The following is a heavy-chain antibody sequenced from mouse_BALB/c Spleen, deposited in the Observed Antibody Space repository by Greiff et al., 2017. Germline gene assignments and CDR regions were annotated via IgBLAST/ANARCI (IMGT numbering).Heavy chain of an antibody. V-gene: IGHV3-2*02. CDR3: ARSFLYDYDGGEYAMDY. CDR1: GYSITSDYA. D-gene: IGHD2-4*01. J-gene: IGHJ4*01. Sequence: EVQLKESGPGLVKPSQSLSLTCTVTGYSITSDYAWNWIRQFPGNKLEWMGYISYSGSTSYNPSLKSRISITRDTSKNQFFLQLNSVTTEDTATYYCARSFLYDYDGGEYAMDYWGQGTSVTVSS. CDR2: ISYSGST.